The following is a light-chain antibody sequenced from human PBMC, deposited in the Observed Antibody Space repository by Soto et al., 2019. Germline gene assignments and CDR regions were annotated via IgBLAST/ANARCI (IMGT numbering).Light chain of an antibody. CDR1: QSISNW. CDR3: QQYSTYMWT. Sequence: DTQMTQSPSALSASVGDRVTITCRASQSISNWLAWYQQKPGKAPNLLIYDASSLESGVPSRFSGSGSGTEFTLTISSLQPDDFATYYCQQYSTYMWTFGQGTK. V-gene: IGKV1-5*01. J-gene: IGKJ1*01. CDR2: DAS.